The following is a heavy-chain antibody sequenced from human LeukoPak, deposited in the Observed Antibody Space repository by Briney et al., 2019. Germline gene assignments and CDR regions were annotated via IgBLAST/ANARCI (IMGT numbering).Heavy chain of an antibody. V-gene: IGHV3-11*01. CDR3: ARDRLMYYYDSSAAFDI. D-gene: IGHD3-22*01. Sequence: GGSLRLSCAASGFTFSDYYMSWIRQAPGKGLEWVSYISSSGSTIYYADSVKCRFTISRDNAKNSLYLQMNSLRAEDTAVYYCARDRLMYYYDSSAAFDIWGQGTMVTVSS. CDR2: ISSSGSTI. CDR1: GFTFSDYY. J-gene: IGHJ3*02.